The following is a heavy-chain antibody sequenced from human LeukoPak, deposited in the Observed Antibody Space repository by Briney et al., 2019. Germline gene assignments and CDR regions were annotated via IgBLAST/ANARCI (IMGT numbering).Heavy chain of an antibody. D-gene: IGHD2-2*01. CDR3: ARFGYCSSTSCYAFDY. Sequence: PGGSLRLSCAASGFTFSSYAMSWVRQAPGKGLEWVSAISGSGGSTYYADSVKGRFTISRDNSKNTLYLQMNSLRAEDTAVYYCARFGYCSSTSCYAFDYWGQGTLVTVSS. CDR2: ISGSGGST. J-gene: IGHJ4*02. CDR1: GFTFSSYA. V-gene: IGHV3-23*01.